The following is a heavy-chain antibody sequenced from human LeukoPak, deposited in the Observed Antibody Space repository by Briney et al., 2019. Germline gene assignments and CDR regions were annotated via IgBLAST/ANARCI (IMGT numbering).Heavy chain of an antibody. CDR1: GGSISTYY. Sequence: SETLSLTCTVSGGSISTYYWSWIRQPAGKGLEWIGEIYHSGSTNYNPSLKSRVTISVDKSKNQFSLKLSSVTAADTAVYYCARVTRQRGRDAFDIWGQGTMVTVSS. CDR2: IYHSGST. D-gene: IGHD2-21*02. J-gene: IGHJ3*02. V-gene: IGHV4-59*12. CDR3: ARVTRQRGRDAFDI.